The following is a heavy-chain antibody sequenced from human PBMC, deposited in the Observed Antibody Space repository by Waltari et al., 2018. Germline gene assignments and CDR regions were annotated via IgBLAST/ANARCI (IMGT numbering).Heavy chain of an antibody. V-gene: IGHV5-51*03. J-gene: IGHJ4*02. D-gene: IGHD3-22*01. CDR1: GYSFTSYW. CDR3: ASSAYYYDSSGYYYFLDY. Sequence: EVQLVQSGAEVKKPGESLKISCKGSGYSFTSYWIGWVRQMPGKGLEWMGIIYPGDSDTRYSPSFQGQVTISADKSISTAYLQWSSLKASDTAMYYCASSAYYYDSSGYYYFLDYWGQGTLVTVSS. CDR2: IYPGDSDT.